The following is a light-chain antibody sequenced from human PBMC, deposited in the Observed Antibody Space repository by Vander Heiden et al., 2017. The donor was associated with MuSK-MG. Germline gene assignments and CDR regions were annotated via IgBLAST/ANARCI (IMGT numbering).Light chain of an antibody. CDR3: AAWDDSLKVV. V-gene: IGLV1-44*01. J-gene: IGLJ2*01. Sequence: QSVLTQPPSASGTPGQRVTISCSGSSSNIGSNTVNWYQQLPGTAPKRLIYSNNQRPSGVPDRFSGSKSGTSASLAISGLQSEDEADDYCAAWDDSLKVVCGGGTKLT. CDR1: SSNIGSNT. CDR2: SNN.